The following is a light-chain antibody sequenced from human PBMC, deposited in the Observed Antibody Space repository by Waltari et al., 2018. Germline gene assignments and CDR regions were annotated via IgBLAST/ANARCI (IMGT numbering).Light chain of an antibody. J-gene: IGLJ3*02. V-gene: IGLV1-40*01. CDR3: QSYDSSLSGSV. CDR1: SSNIGAGYD. Sequence: QSVLTQPPSVSGAPGQRVTISCTGSSSNIGAGYDVHWYQQLPGTAPKLLIYGNSNRPPGGPDRFSGSKSGTSAPLAITGLQAEDEADYYCQSYDSSLSGSVFGGGTKLTVL. CDR2: GNS.